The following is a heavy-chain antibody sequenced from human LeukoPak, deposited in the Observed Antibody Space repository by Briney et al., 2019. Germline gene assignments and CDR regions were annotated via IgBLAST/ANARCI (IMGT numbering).Heavy chain of an antibody. Sequence: GSPRLSCAASGFTFSSHWMSWVRQPPGKGLEWIGSNSGSTYYNPSLRSRVTISVDTSKNQFSLKLSSVTAADTAVYYCARETAVAGDIGFIDYWGQGTLVTVSS. D-gene: IGHD6-19*01. CDR1: GFTFSSHW. CDR2: NSGST. V-gene: IGHV4-4*02. J-gene: IGHJ4*02. CDR3: ARETAVAGDIGFIDY.